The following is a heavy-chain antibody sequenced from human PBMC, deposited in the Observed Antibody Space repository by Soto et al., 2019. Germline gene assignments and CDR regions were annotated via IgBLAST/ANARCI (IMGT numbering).Heavy chain of an antibody. CDR2: IIPIFGTA. D-gene: IGHD4-17*01. CDR3: ARRKVYGAHTPFDY. V-gene: IGHV1-69*13. Sequence: SVKVSCKASGGTFSSYAISWVRQAPGQGLEWMGGIIPIFGTANYAQKFQGRVTITADESTSTAYMELSSLRSEDTAVYYCARRKVYGAHTPFDYWGQGTLVIVSA. J-gene: IGHJ4*02. CDR1: GGTFSSYA.